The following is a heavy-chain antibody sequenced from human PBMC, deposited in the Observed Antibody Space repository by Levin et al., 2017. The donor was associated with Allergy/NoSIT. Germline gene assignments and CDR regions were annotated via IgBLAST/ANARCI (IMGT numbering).Heavy chain of an antibody. CDR3: GKAPDFGDLPHFFDY. V-gene: IGHV3-23*01. Sequence: GGSLRLSCAASGFSFSTYAMGWVRQAPGKGLEWVSGLSGSGGKTYYADSVRGRFTVSRDSSNNTLYLQMNSLRAEDTAVYYCGKAPDFGDLPHFFDYWGQGTLVTVSS. D-gene: IGHD4-17*01. CDR1: GFSFSTYA. J-gene: IGHJ4*02. CDR2: LSGSGGKT.